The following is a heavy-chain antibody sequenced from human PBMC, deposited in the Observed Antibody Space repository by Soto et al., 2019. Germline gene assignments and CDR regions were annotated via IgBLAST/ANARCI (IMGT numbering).Heavy chain of an antibody. V-gene: IGHV5-51*01. CDR3: ARRDYNILTGYYSYGMDV. CDR2: IYPGDSAT. CDR1: GYSFTSYW. D-gene: IGHD3-9*01. Sequence: GESLKISCKGSGYSFTSYWIAWVRQMPGKGLEWMGIIYPGDSATRYSPSFQGQVTISADKSISTAYLQWSSLKASDTAMYYCARRDYNILTGYYSYGMDVWGQGTTVTVSS. J-gene: IGHJ6*02.